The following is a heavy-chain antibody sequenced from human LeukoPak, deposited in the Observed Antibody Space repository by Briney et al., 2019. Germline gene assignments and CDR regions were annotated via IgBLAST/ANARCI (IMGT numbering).Heavy chain of an antibody. CDR3: ARVGTAIGGPGVQFDY. CDR2: INHSGST. V-gene: IGHV4-34*01. Sequence: SETLSLTCAVYGGSFSGYYWSWIRQPPGKGLEWIGEINHSGSTNYNPSLKSRVTISVDTSKNQFSLKLSSVTAADTAVYYCARVGTAIGGPGVQFDYWGQGTLVTVSS. D-gene: IGHD5-18*01. J-gene: IGHJ4*02. CDR1: GGSFSGYY.